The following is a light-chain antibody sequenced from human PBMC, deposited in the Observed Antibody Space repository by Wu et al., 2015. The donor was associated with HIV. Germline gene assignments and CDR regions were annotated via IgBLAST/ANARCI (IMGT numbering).Light chain of an antibody. V-gene: IGKV3-20*01. CDR3: QQYGNFPYS. Sequence: VLTQSPDTLSLSPGDRATLSCRTSQTLSHTHLTWYQQKIGQAPRLLIYGSSNRATGIPDRFSGSGSGTDFTLTISRLEPEDFAVYYCQQYGNFPYSFGQGTKLEIK. CDR2: GSS. J-gene: IGKJ2*03. CDR1: QTLSHTH.